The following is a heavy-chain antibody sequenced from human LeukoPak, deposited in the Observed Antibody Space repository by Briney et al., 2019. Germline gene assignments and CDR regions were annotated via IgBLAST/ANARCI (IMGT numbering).Heavy chain of an antibody. V-gene: IGHV1-18*01. CDR2: ISAYNGNT. CDR3: ARDLFGSGKGYYYGMDV. CDR1: GYTFTSYG. J-gene: IGHJ6*02. D-gene: IGHD3-10*01. Sequence: ASVKVSCKASGYTFTSYGISGVRQAPGQGREWMGWISAYNGNTNYAQKLQGRVTMTTDTSTSTAYMELRSLRSDDTAVYYCARDLFGSGKGYYYGMDVWGQGTTVTVSS.